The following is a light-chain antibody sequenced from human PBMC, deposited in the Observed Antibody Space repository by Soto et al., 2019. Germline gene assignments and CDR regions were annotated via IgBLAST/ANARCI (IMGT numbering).Light chain of an antibody. J-gene: IGKJ4*01. CDR3: QQYNFWPPLT. V-gene: IGKV3-15*01. CDR1: QSVNSN. CDR2: DAS. Sequence: EIVMTQSPATLSVSPGERATLSCRASQSVNSNLAWYRQKPGQAPRLLISDASTRATGVPARFSGSGSGTEFTLTLSSLQSEDSGIHYCQQYNFWPPLTVGGGTKVEIK.